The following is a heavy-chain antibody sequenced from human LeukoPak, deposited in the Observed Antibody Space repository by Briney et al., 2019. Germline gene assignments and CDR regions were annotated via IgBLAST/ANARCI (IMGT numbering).Heavy chain of an antibody. V-gene: IGHV1-69*05. J-gene: IGHJ4*02. D-gene: IGHD6-19*01. CDR2: IIPIFGTA. CDR3: AREGSSVWYGWYFDY. CDR1: GGTFTSYA. Sequence: SVKVSCKASGGTFTSYAISWVRQAPGQGIEWMGGIIPIFGTANYAQKFQGRVTINTDEYTSTDHMEVSRLRYRDTAVYYCAREGSSVWYGWYFDYWGQGTLVTVSS.